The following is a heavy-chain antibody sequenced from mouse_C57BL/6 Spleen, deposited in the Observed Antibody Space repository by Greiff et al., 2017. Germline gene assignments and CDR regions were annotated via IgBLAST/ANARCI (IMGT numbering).Heavy chain of an antibody. D-gene: IGHD1-1*01. Sequence: QVQLQQPGAELVKPGASVKLSCKASGYTFTSYWMHWVKQRPGRGLEWIGRIDPNSGGTKYNEKFKSKATLTVDKPSSTAYMQRSSLTSEDSAVYYCAVTTVVEGEYYYAMDYWGQGTSVTVSS. V-gene: IGHV1-72*01. CDR3: AVTTVVEGEYYYAMDY. CDR1: GYTFTSYW. CDR2: IDPNSGGT. J-gene: IGHJ4*01.